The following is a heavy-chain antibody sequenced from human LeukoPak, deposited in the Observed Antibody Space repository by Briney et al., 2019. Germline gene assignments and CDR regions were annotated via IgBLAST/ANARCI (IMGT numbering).Heavy chain of an antibody. Sequence: GGSLRLSCAASGFTFSSYGMHWVRQAPGKGLEWVAFIRYDGSNKYYADSAKGRFTISRDNSKNTLYLQMNSLRAEDTAVYYCAKDRIAASGLSYYFDYWGQETLVTVSS. CDR1: GFTFSSYG. CDR3: AKDRIAASGLSYYFDY. D-gene: IGHD6-13*01. J-gene: IGHJ4*02. CDR2: IRYDGSNK. V-gene: IGHV3-30*02.